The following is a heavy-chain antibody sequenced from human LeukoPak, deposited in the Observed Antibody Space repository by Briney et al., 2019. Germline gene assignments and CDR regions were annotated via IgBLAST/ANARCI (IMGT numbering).Heavy chain of an antibody. CDR2: INHSGST. V-gene: IGHV4-39*07. Sequence: PSETLSLTCTVSGGSISSGGYYWSWIRQPPGKGLEWIGEINHSGSTNYNPSLKSRVTISVDTSKNQFSLKLSSVTAADTAVYYCARGLRNYYGVTNWFDPWGQGTLVTVSS. CDR1: GGSISSGGYY. CDR3: ARGLRNYYGVTNWFDP. D-gene: IGHD3-10*01. J-gene: IGHJ5*02.